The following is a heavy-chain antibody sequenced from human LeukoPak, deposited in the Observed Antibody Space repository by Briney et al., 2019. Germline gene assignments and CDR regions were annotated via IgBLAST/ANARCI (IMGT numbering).Heavy chain of an antibody. Sequence: SETLSLTCAVYGGSFSGYYWSWIRQPPGKGLEWIGSTYYSGSTYYNPSLKSRVTISVDTSKNQFSLKLSSVTAADTAVYYCASDIVVGRLGIWGQGTMVTVSS. CDR3: ASDIVVGRLGI. CDR2: TYYSGST. D-gene: IGHD2-15*01. CDR1: GGSFSGYY. J-gene: IGHJ3*02. V-gene: IGHV4-34*01.